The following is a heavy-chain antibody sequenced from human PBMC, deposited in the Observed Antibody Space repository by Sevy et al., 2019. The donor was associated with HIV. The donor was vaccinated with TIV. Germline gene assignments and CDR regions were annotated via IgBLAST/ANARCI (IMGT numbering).Heavy chain of an antibody. CDR3: ATDDSITMVRGVFEYFQH. Sequence: ASVKVSCKVSGYTLTELSMHWVRQAPGKGLEWMGGFDPEDGETIYAQKFQGRVTMTEDTSTDTAYMELSSLRSEDTAVYYCATDDSITMVRGVFEYFQHWGQGTLVTVSS. J-gene: IGHJ1*01. V-gene: IGHV1-24*01. CDR1: GYTLTELS. D-gene: IGHD3-10*01. CDR2: FDPEDGET.